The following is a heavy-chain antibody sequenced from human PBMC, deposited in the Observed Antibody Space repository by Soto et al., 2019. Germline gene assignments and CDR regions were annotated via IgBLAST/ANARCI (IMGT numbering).Heavy chain of an antibody. CDR3: ARWVTTRRPHNWFNP. CDR2: INAGNGNT. J-gene: IGHJ5*02. D-gene: IGHD4-17*01. CDR1: GYTFTSYA. V-gene: IGHV1-3*01. Sequence: ASVKVSCEASGYTFTSYAMHWVRQAPGQRLEWMGWINAGNGNTKYSQKFQGRVTITRDTSASTAYMELSSLRSEDTAVYYCARWVTTRRPHNWFNPWGQGTLVTVS.